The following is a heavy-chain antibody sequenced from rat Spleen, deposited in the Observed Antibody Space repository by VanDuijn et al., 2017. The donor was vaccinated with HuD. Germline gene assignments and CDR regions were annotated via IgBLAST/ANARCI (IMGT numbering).Heavy chain of an antibody. CDR3: TTGWVMDA. CDR2: ISPSGDGT. CDR1: GFTFSSFW. V-gene: IGHV5-58*01. Sequence: EVQLVETGGGLVQPGRSLKLSCVASGFTFSSFWMYWIRQAPGKGLEWVASISPSGDGTHYRDSVKGRFTISRDNAKSTLYLQMDSLRSGDTATYYCTTGWVMDAWGQGASVTVSS. D-gene: IGHD1-12*02. J-gene: IGHJ4*01.